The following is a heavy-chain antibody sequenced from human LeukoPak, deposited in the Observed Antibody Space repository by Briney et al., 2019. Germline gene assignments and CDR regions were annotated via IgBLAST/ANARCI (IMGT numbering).Heavy chain of an antibody. CDR2: INAGNGNT. J-gene: IGHJ4*02. V-gene: IGHV1-3*01. CDR3: ARGSSSNSWYFDY. CDR1: GYTFTSYA. Sequence: ASVKVSCKASGYTFTSYAIHWVRQAPGQRLEWMGWINAGNGNTKYSQKFQGRVTFTRDTSASTAYMELSSLTSEDTAVYYCARGSSSNSWYFDYWGQGTLVTVSS. D-gene: IGHD6-13*01.